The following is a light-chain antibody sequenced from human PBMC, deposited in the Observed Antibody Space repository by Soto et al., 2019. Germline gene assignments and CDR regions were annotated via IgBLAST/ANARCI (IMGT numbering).Light chain of an antibody. CDR2: EVN. J-gene: IGLJ1*01. CDR3: TSYAGGNNV. V-gene: IGLV2-8*01. Sequence: QSVLTQPPCASGSPGQSVTISCTGTSSDVGGYNYVSWYQQYPGKVPKLMVYEVNKRPSGVPDRFSGSKSGNTASLTVSGLQADDEADYYCTSYAGGNNVFGTGTKLTVL. CDR1: SSDVGGYNY.